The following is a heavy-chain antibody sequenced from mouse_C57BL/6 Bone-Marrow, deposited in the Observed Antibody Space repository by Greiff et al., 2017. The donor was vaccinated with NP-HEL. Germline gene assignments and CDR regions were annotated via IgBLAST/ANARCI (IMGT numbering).Heavy chain of an antibody. CDR3: ARGDY. CDR1: CYSFTSCFF. CDR2: ISYDGSN. Sequence: DLQLQASGPGLVTPSPSLSLSCSFSCYSFTSCFFWYWLRQFSGHILEWMGYISYDGSNNYNPSLKNRISITRDTSKNQFFLKLNSVTTEDTATYYCARGDYWGQGTTLTVSS. V-gene: IGHV3-6*01. J-gene: IGHJ2*01.